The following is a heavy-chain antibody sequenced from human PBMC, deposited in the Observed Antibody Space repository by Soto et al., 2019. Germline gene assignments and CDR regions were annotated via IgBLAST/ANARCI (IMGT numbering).Heavy chain of an antibody. CDR1: GYSFTSYW. CDR2: IYPGDSGT. CDR3: ARPRTSGYSSGWCFDY. Sequence: GESLKISCKGSGYSFTSYWIGWVRQMPGKGLEWMGIIYPGDSGTRYSPSFQGQATISADKSISTAYLQRSSLKASDTAMYYCARPRTSGYSSGWCFDYWGQGTLVTVSS. D-gene: IGHD6-19*01. V-gene: IGHV5-51*01. J-gene: IGHJ4*02.